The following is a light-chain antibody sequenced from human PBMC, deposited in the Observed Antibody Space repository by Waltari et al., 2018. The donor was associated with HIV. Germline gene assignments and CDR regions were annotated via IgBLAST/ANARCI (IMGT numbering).Light chain of an antibody. Sequence: QSVLTQPPSASGTFGQRVAISCSGSSSNIGDNTENWYQQVPGAAPKLLIYNDDQRPSGVPDRFSGSKSGTSASLAINGLQSEDEGTYYCSTWQDGLNGVLFGGGTELAVL. CDR2: NDD. CDR3: STWQDGLNGVL. J-gene: IGLJ2*01. V-gene: IGLV1-44*01. CDR1: SSNIGDNT.